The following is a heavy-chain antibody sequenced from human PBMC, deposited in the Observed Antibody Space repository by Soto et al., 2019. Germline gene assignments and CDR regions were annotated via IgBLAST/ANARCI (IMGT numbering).Heavy chain of an antibody. D-gene: IGHD2-15*01. J-gene: IGHJ3*02. CDR2: INSDGSST. CDR3: ASVANSYCSGGSCYSGHDAFDI. V-gene: IGHV3-74*01. CDR1: GFTFSSYW. Sequence: GSLRLSCAASGFTFSSYWMHWVRQAPGKGLVWVSRINSDGSSTSYADSVKGRFTISRDNAKNTLYLQMNSLRAEDTAVYYCASVANSYCSGGSCYSGHDAFDIWGQGTMVTVSS.